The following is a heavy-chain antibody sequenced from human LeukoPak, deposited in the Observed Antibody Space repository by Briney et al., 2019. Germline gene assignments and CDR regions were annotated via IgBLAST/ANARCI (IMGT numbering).Heavy chain of an antibody. D-gene: IGHD3-16*02. V-gene: IGHV3-23*01. Sequence: GGSLRLSCAASGFTFNDYAMSWVRQAAGKGLEWVSGISGTGRRTYYTDSVKGRFTISRDDTKKTVSLQMNTLRAEDTAIYFCARHDSFIPYWGQGTLVTVSS. J-gene: IGHJ4*02. CDR2: ISGTGRRT. CDR1: GFTFNDYA. CDR3: ARHDSFIPY.